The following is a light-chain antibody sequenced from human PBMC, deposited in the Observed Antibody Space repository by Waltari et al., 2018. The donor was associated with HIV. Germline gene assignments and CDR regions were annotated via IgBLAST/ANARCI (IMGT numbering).Light chain of an antibody. V-gene: IGKV3-20*01. CDR2: GAS. CDR1: QSVSSSS. J-gene: IGKJ5*01. CDR3: QQYGSSVT. Sequence: EIVLTQSPGTLSLSPGERVTISCRASQSVSSSSLVWYQQKPGQAPRLLIYGASSRAPGIPDRFSGSGSGTDFTLTISRLDPEDFAVYYCQQYGSSVTFGQGTRLEIK.